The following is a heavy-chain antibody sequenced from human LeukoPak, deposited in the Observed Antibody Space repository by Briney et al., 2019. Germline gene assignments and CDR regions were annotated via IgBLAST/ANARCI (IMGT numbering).Heavy chain of an antibody. D-gene: IGHD1-26*01. CDR3: ASGRGGAGDFDY. V-gene: IGHV3-21*01. CDR2: ISSSSSYI. Sequence: PGGSLRLSCAASEFTFNSYSMNWVCQAPGKGLGWVSFISSSSSYIYYADSVKGRFTISRDNAKSSLYLQMNSLRAEDTAVYYCASGRGGAGDFDYWGQGTLVTVSS. CDR1: EFTFNSYS. J-gene: IGHJ4*02.